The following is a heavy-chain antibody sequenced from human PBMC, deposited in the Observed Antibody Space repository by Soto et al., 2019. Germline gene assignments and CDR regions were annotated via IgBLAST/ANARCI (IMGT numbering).Heavy chain of an antibody. V-gene: IGHV3-64D*06. CDR3: VKTIAAAGTYYYYGMDV. CDR1: GFTFSSYA. J-gene: IGHJ6*02. D-gene: IGHD6-13*01. CDR2: ISSNGGST. Sequence: GGSLRLSCSASGFTFSSYAMHWVRQAPGKGLEYVSAISSNGGSTYYADSVKGRFTISRDNSKNTLYLQMSSLRAEDTAVYYCVKTIAAAGTYYYYGMDVWGQGTTVT.